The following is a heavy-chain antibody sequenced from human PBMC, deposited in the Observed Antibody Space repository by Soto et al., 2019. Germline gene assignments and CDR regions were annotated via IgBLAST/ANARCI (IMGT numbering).Heavy chain of an antibody. J-gene: IGHJ6*03. V-gene: IGHV1-2*04. CDR3: ARESGGTTATLDYYYFYMDV. CDR1: GYAFSQFY. CDR2: INPNSGRT. D-gene: IGHD4-17*01. Sequence: QVQLVQSGAEVKKPGASVKVSCKASGYAFSQFYIHWMRQPPGQGLEWMGWINPNSGRTKFAQNVQGWVTMTRDTSIKTVYMELSGLRSDATAVYYCARESGGTTATLDYYYFYMDVWGKGTTVTVSS.